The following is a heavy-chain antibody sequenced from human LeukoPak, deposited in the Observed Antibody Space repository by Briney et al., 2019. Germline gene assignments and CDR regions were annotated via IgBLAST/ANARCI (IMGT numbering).Heavy chain of an antibody. CDR1: GFTFSSYS. CDR3: ASSRRDYYDSSGYYKKRQPDY. CDR2: ISSSSSYI. J-gene: IGHJ4*02. Sequence: GGSLRLSCAASGFTFSSYSMNWVRQAPGKGLEWASSISSSSSYIYYADSVKGRFTISRDNAKNSLYLQMNSLRAEDTAVYYCASSRRDYYDSSGYYKKRQPDYWGQGTLVTVSS. D-gene: IGHD3-22*01. V-gene: IGHV3-21*01.